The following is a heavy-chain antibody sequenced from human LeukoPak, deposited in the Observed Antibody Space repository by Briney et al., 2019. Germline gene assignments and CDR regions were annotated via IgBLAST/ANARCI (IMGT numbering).Heavy chain of an antibody. D-gene: IGHD2-21*01. J-gene: IGHJ4*02. CDR2: ISGPGGTI. CDR1: GFTFSDYY. CDR3: AKAVRGGDLSMPGY. Sequence: GGSLRLSCAASGFTFSDYYMTWIRQAPGKGLEWVSYISGPGGTIYYADSVKGRFTISRDNSKNTLYLQMNSLRAEDTAVYYCAKAVRGGDLSMPGYWGQGTLVTVSS. V-gene: IGHV3-11*04.